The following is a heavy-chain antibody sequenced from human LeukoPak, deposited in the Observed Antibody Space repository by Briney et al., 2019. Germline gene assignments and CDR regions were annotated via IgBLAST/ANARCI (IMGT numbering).Heavy chain of an antibody. CDR3: ARVVGGGNFDY. J-gene: IGHJ4*02. CDR1: EFIFSDYS. CDR2: INPNGDST. Sequence: GGSLRLSCAAAEFIFSDYSIHWIRQAPGKGLEYVSAINPNGDSTYYANSVKGRFTISRDNSKDTLYLQMGSLRTEDMAMYYCARVVGGGNFDYWGQGTLVTVSS. D-gene: IGHD2-2*01. V-gene: IGHV3-64*01.